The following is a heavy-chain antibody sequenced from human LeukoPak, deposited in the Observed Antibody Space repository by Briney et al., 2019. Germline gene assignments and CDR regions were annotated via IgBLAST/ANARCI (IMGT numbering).Heavy chain of an antibody. CDR1: GFLPSSYL. V-gene: IGHV3-7*01. CDR2: IHPDGSET. CDR3: VGWGVEAGIDY. D-gene: IGHD6-19*01. J-gene: IGHJ4*02. Sequence: GGSMILSCDASGFLPSSYLVGWVRQAPKKGPEWVANIHPDGSETSYVDSLKGRFTISRDNARKSMFLQMDSLGAEDAAVYYWVGWGVEAGIDYWGQGTLVTVSS.